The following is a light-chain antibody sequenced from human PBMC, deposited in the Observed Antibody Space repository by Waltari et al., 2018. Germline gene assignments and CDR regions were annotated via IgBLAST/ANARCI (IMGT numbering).Light chain of an antibody. J-gene: IGKJ2*01. CDR2: GTS. CDR1: QGIRNY. CDR3: QQYATDPFT. V-gene: IGKV1-16*02. Sequence: ILTCRASQGIRNYLAWFQQKPGEAPRSLIYGTSSLRSGVPSKFSGRGSGTEFTLTISSLQPEDSATYYCQQYATDPFTFGQGTKLEIK.